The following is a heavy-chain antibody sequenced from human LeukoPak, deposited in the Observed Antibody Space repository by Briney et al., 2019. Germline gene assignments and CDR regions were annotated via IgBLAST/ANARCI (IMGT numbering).Heavy chain of an antibody. V-gene: IGHV3-23*01. CDR1: GFTFSSYA. Sequence: PGGSLRLSCAASGFTFSSYAMSWVRQAPGKGLEWVSAISGSGGSTYYADSVKGRFTISRDNSKNTLYLQMNSLRAEDTAVYYCAKARIDYYDSSGYCFDYWGQGTLVTVSS. D-gene: IGHD3-22*01. CDR3: AKARIDYYDSSGYCFDY. CDR2: ISGSGGST. J-gene: IGHJ4*02.